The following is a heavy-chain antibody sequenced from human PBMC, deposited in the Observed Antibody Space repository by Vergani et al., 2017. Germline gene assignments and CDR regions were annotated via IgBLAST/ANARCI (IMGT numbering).Heavy chain of an antibody. CDR3: ATRVSEGLAPDAFDI. J-gene: IGHJ3*02. V-gene: IGHV3-23*04. D-gene: IGHD6-19*01. CDR1: GFTFSSYA. Sequence: EVQLVESGGGVVQPGGSLRLSCAASGFTFSSYAMSWVRQAPGKGLEWVSAISGSGGSKYYADSVKGRLTISRDNSKNTLYLQMNSLRAEDTAVYYCATRVSEGLAPDAFDIWGQGTMVTVSS. CDR2: ISGSGGSK.